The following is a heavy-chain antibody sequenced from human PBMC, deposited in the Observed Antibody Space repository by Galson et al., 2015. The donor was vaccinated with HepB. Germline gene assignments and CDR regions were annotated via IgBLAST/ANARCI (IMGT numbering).Heavy chain of an antibody. CDR3: VRVAIDTTIFRGYWYFDL. CDR2: ISSTGTTI. J-gene: IGHJ2*01. D-gene: IGHD5-18*01. CDR1: GFIFSTYT. V-gene: IGHV3-48*02. Sequence: SLRLSCAASGFIFSTYTFNWVRRAPGKDLEWISYISSTGTTIYYADSVQGRFTISRDNAENSLSLQMSSLRDEDTAVYYCVRVAIDTTIFRGYWYFDLWGRSTLVTVSS.